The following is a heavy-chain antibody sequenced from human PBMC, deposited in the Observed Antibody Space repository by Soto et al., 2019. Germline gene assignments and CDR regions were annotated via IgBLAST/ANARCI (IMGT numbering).Heavy chain of an antibody. CDR3: ARHVQQWLPTCDY. CDR1: GVFISSDY. V-gene: IGHV4-59*08. Sequence: PSDALSVTSTVAGVFISSDYWSWSRQPPGEGLEWIGCIYYSGSTNYNPSLKSRVTISVDTSKNQFSLKLSSVTAADTAVYYCARHVQQWLPTCDYWGQGTLVTVS. CDR2: IYYSGST. D-gene: IGHD6-19*01. J-gene: IGHJ4*02.